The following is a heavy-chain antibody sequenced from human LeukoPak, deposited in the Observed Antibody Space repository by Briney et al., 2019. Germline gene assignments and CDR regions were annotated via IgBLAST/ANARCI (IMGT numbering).Heavy chain of an antibody. V-gene: IGHV3-7*05. D-gene: IGHD3-10*01. CDR1: GFTFSVYW. CDR3: AIEVWFRADS. Sequence: GGSLRLSCAASGFTFSVYWMTWVRQAPGKGLEWVATIDQYGGQQYYVASVKGRFTISRDNAENSLLLQMTSLRADDTAVYYCAIEVWFRADSWGQGTLVTVSS. J-gene: IGHJ4*02. CDR2: IDQYGGQQ.